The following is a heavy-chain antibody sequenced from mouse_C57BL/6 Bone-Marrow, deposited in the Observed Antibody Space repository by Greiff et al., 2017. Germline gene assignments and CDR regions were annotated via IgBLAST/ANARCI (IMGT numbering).Heavy chain of an antibody. D-gene: IGHD2-4*01. CDR2: IHPNSGST. CDR3: TSIYYEYDYAMGY. Sequence: VQLQQPGAELVKPGASVKLSCKASGYTFTSYWMHWVKQRPGQGLEWIGMIHPNSGSTNYNEKFKSKATLTVDKSTSTAYMQLSSLTSEETAVYYCTSIYYEYDYAMGYWGQGTSVTVSS. V-gene: IGHV1-64*01. J-gene: IGHJ4*01. CDR1: GYTFTSYW.